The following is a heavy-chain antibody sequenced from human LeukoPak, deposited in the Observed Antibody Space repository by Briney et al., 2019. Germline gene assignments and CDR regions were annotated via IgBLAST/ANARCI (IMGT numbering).Heavy chain of an antibody. D-gene: IGHD2-21*01. CDR3: ATARHVVHYYGMVV. CDR2: FDPEDGET. V-gene: IGHV1-24*01. Sequence: ASVKVSCKVSGYTLTELSIHWVRQAPGKGLEGMGGFDPEDGETIYAQKLQGRITMTQNTSTDTAYMELSSLRAEDTAVYNCATARHVVHYYGMVVWGKGTTVTVSS. CDR1: GYTLTELS. J-gene: IGHJ6*04.